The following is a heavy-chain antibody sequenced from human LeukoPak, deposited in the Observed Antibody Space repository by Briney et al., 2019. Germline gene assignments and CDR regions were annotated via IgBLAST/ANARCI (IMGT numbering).Heavy chain of an antibody. CDR2: IYYSGST. V-gene: IGHV4-61*01. D-gene: IGHD3-9*01. J-gene: IGHJ6*04. CDR3: ASGDYDILTRTYYYYYYGMDV. CDR1: GGSISSGSYY. Sequence: SETLSLTCTVSGGSISSGSYYWRWIRQPPGKGLEWIGYIYYSGSTNYNPSLKSRVTISVDTSKNQFSLKLSSVTAADTAVYYCASGDYDILTRTYYYYYYGMDVWGKGTTVTVSS.